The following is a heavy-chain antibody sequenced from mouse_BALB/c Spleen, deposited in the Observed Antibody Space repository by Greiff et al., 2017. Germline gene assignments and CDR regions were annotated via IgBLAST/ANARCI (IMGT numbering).Heavy chain of an antibody. D-gene: IGHD2-4*01. CDR2: IDPANGNT. CDR3: ARGGGITTFFDY. Sequence: EVQLQESGAELVKPGASVKLSCTASGFNIKDTYMHWVKQRPEQGLEWIGRIDPANGNTKYDPKFQGKATITADTSSNTAYLQLSSLTSEDTAVYYCARGGGITTFFDYWGQGTTLTVSS. CDR1: GFNIKDTY. V-gene: IGHV14-3*02. J-gene: IGHJ2*01.